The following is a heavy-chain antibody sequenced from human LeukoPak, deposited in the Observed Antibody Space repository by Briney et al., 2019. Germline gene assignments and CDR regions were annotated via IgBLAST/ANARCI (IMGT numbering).Heavy chain of an antibody. V-gene: IGHV1-2*02. D-gene: IGHD6-13*01. CDR3: AKGNSSTWGEYFQH. J-gene: IGHJ1*01. CDR1: GYTFTGYY. CDR2: INPNSGGT. Sequence: ASVKVSCKASGYTFTGYYMHWVRQAPGQGLEWMGWINPNSGGTNYAQKFQGRVTMTRDTSTSTVYMELSSLRSEDTAVYYCAKGNSSTWGEYFQHWGQGTLVTVSS.